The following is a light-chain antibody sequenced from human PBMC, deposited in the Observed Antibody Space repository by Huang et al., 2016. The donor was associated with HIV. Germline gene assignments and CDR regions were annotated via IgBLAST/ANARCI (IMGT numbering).Light chain of an antibody. V-gene: IGKV3-11*01. Sequence: EIVLTQSPATVSLSPGERATLSCRASQSVSNYLAWYPQRPGQAPRLLIDDASNRATGVPARFSGSGSATDFTLTINSLEPEDFAVYYCQQRSDPLTFGGGTKVEI. CDR1: QSVSNY. CDR2: DAS. J-gene: IGKJ4*01. CDR3: QQRSDPLT.